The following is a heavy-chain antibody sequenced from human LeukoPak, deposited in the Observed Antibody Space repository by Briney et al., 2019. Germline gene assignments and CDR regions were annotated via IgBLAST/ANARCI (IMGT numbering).Heavy chain of an antibody. J-gene: IGHJ4*02. CDR3: AREDADQLLVFDY. V-gene: IGHV4-39*07. Sequence: SETLSLTCTVSGGSISSSSYYWGWIRQPPGKGLEWIGSIYYSGSTNYNPSLKSRVTISVDKSKNQFSLKLSSVTAADTAVYYCAREDADQLLVFDYWGQGTLVTVSS. D-gene: IGHD2-2*01. CDR1: GGSISSSSYY. CDR2: IYYSGST.